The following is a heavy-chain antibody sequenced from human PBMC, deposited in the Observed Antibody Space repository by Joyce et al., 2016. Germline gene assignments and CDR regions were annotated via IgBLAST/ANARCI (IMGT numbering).Heavy chain of an antibody. V-gene: IGHV3-74*01. CDR2: VDSNGSGT. CDR1: GFTFTNYW. Sequence: EVQLVESGGGLLQPGWSLRLSCAASGFTFTNYWMHWVRQAPGKGLVGVCRVDSNGSGTSYADSVKGRLNISRDNAKNMVYLQMNSLRIEDTAVYYCGSVFEYWGRGALVTVSS. J-gene: IGHJ4*02. CDR3: GSVFEY.